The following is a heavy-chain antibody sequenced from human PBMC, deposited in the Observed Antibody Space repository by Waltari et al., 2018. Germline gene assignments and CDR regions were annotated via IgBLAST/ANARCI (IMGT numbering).Heavy chain of an antibody. Sequence: QVQLQESGPGLVKPSGTLSLTCAVSGGSISSSNWWSWVRQPPGKGLEWIGEIYHSGSNNYHPSFQSRVTISVDKSKNQFSLKLSSVTAADTAVYYCARNSPGAVAGTWGQGTLVTVSS. D-gene: IGHD6-19*01. V-gene: IGHV4-4*02. J-gene: IGHJ4*02. CDR1: GGSISSSNW. CDR2: IYHSGSN. CDR3: ARNSPGAVAGT.